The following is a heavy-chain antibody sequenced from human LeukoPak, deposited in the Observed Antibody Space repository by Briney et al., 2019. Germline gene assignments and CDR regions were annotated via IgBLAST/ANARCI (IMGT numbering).Heavy chain of an antibody. CDR2: LYYGGNT. CDR1: GASISSYY. CDR3: ARGGDYYDSSGYLHRYYYYYMDV. Sequence: PSETLSLTCTLSGASISSYYWSWIRQSPGKGLEWIGYLYYGGNTNYNPSLKSPVTISVDTSKNQCSRKLSSVTAAGTAVYYCARGGDYYDSSGYLHRYYYYYMDVWGRGTTVTVSS. D-gene: IGHD3-22*01. V-gene: IGHV4-59*01. J-gene: IGHJ6*03.